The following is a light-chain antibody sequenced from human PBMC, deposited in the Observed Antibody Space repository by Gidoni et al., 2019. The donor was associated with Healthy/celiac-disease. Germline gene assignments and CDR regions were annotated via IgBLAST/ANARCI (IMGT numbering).Light chain of an antibody. CDR1: QSVSSN. Sequence: IVRTTTPATLSVSPGERATLSCRASQSVSSNLAWYQQKPGQAPRLLIYGAATRATGIPARFSGSGSGTEFTLTISSLQSEDFAVYYCQQYNNWPPYTFGQGTKLEIK. CDR3: QQYNNWPPYT. V-gene: IGKV3-15*01. J-gene: IGKJ2*01. CDR2: GAA.